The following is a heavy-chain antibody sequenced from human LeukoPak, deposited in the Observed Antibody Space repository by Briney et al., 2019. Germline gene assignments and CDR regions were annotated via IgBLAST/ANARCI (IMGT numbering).Heavy chain of an antibody. J-gene: IGHJ4*02. V-gene: IGHV4-31*03. CDR1: GGSISSGGYY. CDR2: IYYSGST. CDR3: ARVDGSSGYLDY. D-gene: IGHD3-22*01. Sequence: SETLSLTCTVSGGSISSGGYYWSWIRQHPGKGLEWIGYIYYSGSTYYNPSLKSRVTISVDTSKNQFSLKLSSVTAADTAVYYCARVDGSSGYLDYWGQGTLVTVSS.